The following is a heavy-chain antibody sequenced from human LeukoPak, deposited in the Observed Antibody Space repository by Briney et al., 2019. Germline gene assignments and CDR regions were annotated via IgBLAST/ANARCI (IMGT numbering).Heavy chain of an antibody. V-gene: IGHV4-30-4*01. CDR3: ARGGSNWGAY. CDR2: IYYSGST. Sequence: KPSQTLSHTCTVSDGSISSGDYSWSWIRQPPGKGLDWIGCIYYSGSTYYNPSLKSRVTLSVDTSKNQFSLKLSSVTAADTAVYYCARGGSNWGAYWGQGALVTVSS. D-gene: IGHD7-27*01. J-gene: IGHJ4*02. CDR1: DGSISSGDYS.